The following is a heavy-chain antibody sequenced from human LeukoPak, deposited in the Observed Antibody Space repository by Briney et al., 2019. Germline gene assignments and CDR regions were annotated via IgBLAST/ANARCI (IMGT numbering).Heavy chain of an antibody. V-gene: IGHV3-33*01. CDR3: ARTCYYDSTAEFDY. D-gene: IGHD3-22*01. CDR2: IWYDGSNK. CDR1: GFTFSSYG. J-gene: IGHJ4*02. Sequence: GGSLRLSCAASGFTFSSYGMHWVRQAPSKGLEWVAVIWYDGSNKYYADSVKGRFSISRDNSKNTLYLQMNSLRAEDTAVYYCARTCYYDSTAEFDYWGQGTLVTVSS.